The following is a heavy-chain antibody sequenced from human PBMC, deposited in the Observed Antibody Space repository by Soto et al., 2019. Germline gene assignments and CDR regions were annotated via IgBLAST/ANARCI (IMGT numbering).Heavy chain of an antibody. J-gene: IGHJ4*02. D-gene: IGHD3-10*01. V-gene: IGHV3-21*01. CDR1: GFTFSTYS. CDR2: ISSSNTYI. CDR3: AMVRGVVENFDY. Sequence: PGGSLRLSCAASGFTFSTYSMNWVRQAPGKGLEWVSSISSSNTYIYYADSVKGRFSISRDNAKNSLYLQMNSLRAEDTAVYYCAMVRGVVENFDYWGLGILVTVSS.